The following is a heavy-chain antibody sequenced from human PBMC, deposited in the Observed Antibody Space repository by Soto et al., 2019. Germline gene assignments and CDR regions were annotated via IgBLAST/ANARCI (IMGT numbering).Heavy chain of an antibody. CDR3: AKDRARADLCGGDCYRYYYGMDV. D-gene: IGHD2-21*02. CDR1: GFTFSSYG. Sequence: GGSLRLSCAASGFTFSSYGMHWVRQAPGKGLEWVAVISYDGSNKYYADSVKGRFTISRDNSKNTLYLQMNSLRAEDTAVYYCAKDRARADLCGGDCYRYYYGMDVWGQGTTVTVSS. J-gene: IGHJ6*02. CDR2: ISYDGSNK. V-gene: IGHV3-30*18.